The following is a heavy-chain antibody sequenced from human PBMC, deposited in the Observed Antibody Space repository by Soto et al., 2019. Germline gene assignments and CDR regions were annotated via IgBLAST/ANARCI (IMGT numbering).Heavy chain of an antibody. CDR1: GDSVSSNSAA. CDR2: TYYRSKWYN. J-gene: IGHJ6*03. D-gene: IGHD1-7*01. V-gene: IGHV6-1*01. CDR3: ARDRPINNWNYEFVNYYYYYYMDV. Sequence: KQSQTLSLTCAISGDSVSSNSAAWNWIRQSPSRGLEWLGRTYYRSKWYNDYAVSVKSRITINPDTSKNQFSLQLNSVTPEDTAVYYCARDRPINNWNYEFVNYYYYYYMDVWGKGTTVTVSS.